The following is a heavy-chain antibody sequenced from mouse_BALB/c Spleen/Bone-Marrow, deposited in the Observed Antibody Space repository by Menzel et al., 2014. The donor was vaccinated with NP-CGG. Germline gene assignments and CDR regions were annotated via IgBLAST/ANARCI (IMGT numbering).Heavy chain of an antibody. V-gene: IGHV1-69*02. D-gene: IGHD2-10*02. CDR2: IYPSDSYT. J-gene: IGHJ4*01. CDR3: TRRYGNYYAMDY. CDR1: GYTFTGYW. Sequence: VQLQQSGAELVRPGASVKVSCKASGYTFTGYWINWVKQRPGQGLEWIGNIYPSDSYTNYNQNFKDKATLTVDKSSSTAYMQLSSPTSEDSAVYYCTRRYGNYYAMDYWGQGTSVTVSS.